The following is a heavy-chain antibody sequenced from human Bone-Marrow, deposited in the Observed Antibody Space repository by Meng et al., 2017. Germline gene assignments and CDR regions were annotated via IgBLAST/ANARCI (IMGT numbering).Heavy chain of an antibody. CDR1: GGSISSGGYY. Sequence: VELQEAGPGPVKPSQTLSLTCTVSGGSISSGGYYWSWIRQHPGKGLEWIGYIYYSGSTYYNPSLKNLVTISVDTSKNQFSLKLSSVTAADTAVYYCARWAPSSRTFDYWGQGTLVTVSS. V-gene: IGHV4-31*01. CDR2: IYYSGST. D-gene: IGHD6-13*01. CDR3: ARWAPSSRTFDY. J-gene: IGHJ4*02.